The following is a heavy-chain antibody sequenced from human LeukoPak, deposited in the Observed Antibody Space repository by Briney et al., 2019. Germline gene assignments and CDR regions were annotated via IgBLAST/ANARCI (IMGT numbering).Heavy chain of an antibody. CDR3: AKEGAAPGPDFDH. J-gene: IGHJ4*02. D-gene: IGHD6-13*01. CDR2: INHSGST. Sequence: PSETLSLTCAVYGGSFSGYYWSWIRQPPGKGLEWIGEINHSGSTNYNPSLKSRVTISVDTSKNQFSLKLSSVTAADAAVYYCAKEGAAPGPDFDHWGQGTLVIVSS. V-gene: IGHV4-34*01. CDR1: GGSFSGYY.